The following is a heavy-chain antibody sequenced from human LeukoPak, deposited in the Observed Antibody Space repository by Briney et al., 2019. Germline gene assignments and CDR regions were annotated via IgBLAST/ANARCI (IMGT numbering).Heavy chain of an antibody. V-gene: IGHV3-30*04. CDR2: ISYDGSNK. D-gene: IGHD3-16*01. CDR1: GFTCSSYA. Sequence: GGSLRLSCAASGFTCSSYAMHWVRQAPGKGLEWVAVISYDGSNKYYADSVKGRFTISRDNSKNTLYLQMNSLRAEDTAVYYCARDPVVRAKDWGTNFDYWGQGTLVTVSS. J-gene: IGHJ4*02. CDR3: ARDPVVRAKDWGTNFDY.